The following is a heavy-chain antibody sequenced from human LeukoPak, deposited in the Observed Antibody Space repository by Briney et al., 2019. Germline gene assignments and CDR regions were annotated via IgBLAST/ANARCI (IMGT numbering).Heavy chain of an antibody. CDR3: ARDSAGPFDY. J-gene: IGHJ4*02. CDR1: GFTFSSYG. D-gene: IGHD6-19*01. V-gene: IGHV3-33*01. Sequence: GRSLRLSCAASGFTFSSYGMHWVRQAPGKGLEWVAVIWYDGSNKYYADSVKGRFTISRDNSKNTPYLQMNSLRAEDTAVYYCARDSAGPFDYWGQGTLVTVSS. CDR2: IWYDGSNK.